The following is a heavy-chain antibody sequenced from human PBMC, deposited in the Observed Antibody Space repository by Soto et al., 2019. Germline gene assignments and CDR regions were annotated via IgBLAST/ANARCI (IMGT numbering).Heavy chain of an antibody. CDR1: GASISRGGSS. V-gene: IGHV4-30-2*01. Sequence: SETLSLTCAVSGASISRGGSSWSWIRQAPGKGLEWIGYVYHNGITNYNPSLKSRVTISVDKSQNQFSLSLNSVTAADTAVYYCARGLAVRGSYGLDVWGQGTTVTVSS. CDR2: VYHNGIT. J-gene: IGHJ6*02. D-gene: IGHD3-10*01. CDR3: ARGLAVRGSYGLDV.